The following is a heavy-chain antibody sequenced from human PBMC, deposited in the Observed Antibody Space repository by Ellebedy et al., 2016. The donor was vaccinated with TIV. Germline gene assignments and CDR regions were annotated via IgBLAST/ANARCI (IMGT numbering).Heavy chain of an antibody. D-gene: IGHD6-19*01. J-gene: IGHJ4*02. Sequence: GESLKISCAASGFTFSSYWMSWVRQAPGKGLEWVANIKQDGSEKYYVDSVKGRFTISRDNAKNSLYLQMNSLRAEDTAVYYCANGRGRVDSSGWYGFDYWGQGTLVTVSS. CDR2: IKQDGSEK. CDR1: GFTFSSYW. V-gene: IGHV3-7*02. CDR3: ANGRGRVDSSGWYGFDY.